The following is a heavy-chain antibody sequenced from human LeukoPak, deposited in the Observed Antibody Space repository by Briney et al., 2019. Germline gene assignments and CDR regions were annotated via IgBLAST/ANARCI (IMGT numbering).Heavy chain of an antibody. J-gene: IGHJ5*02. CDR3: ARDPRRYYDFWSGYYSNWFDP. CDR1: GFTFSSYA. Sequence: GGSLRLSCAASGFTFSSYAMHWVRQAPGKGLEWVAVISYDGSNKYYADSVKGRFTISRDNSKNTLYLQMNSLRAEDTAVYYCARDPRRYYDFWSGYYSNWFDPWGQGTLVTASS. D-gene: IGHD3-3*01. V-gene: IGHV3-30-3*01. CDR2: ISYDGSNK.